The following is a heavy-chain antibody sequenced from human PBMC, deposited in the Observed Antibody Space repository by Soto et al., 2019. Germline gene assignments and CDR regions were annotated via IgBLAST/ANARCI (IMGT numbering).Heavy chain of an antibody. CDR2: MNPNSGNT. CDR1: GYTFTSYD. V-gene: IGHV1-8*01. D-gene: IGHD3-9*01. CDR3: ARVVSEVHYDILYYYMDV. Sequence: ASVKVSCKASGYTFTSYDINWVRQATGQGLEWMGWMNPNSGNTGYAQKIQGRVTMTRNTSISTAYMELSSLRSEDTAVYYCARVVSEVHYDILYYYMDVWGKGTTVTVSS. J-gene: IGHJ6*03.